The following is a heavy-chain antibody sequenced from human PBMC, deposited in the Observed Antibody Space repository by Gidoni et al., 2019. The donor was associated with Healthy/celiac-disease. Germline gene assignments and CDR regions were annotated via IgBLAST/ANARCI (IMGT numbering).Heavy chain of an antibody. CDR3: ARVLVVVTAMSPGWYFDL. CDR2: IYYSGST. D-gene: IGHD2-21*02. J-gene: IGHJ2*01. V-gene: IGHV4-59*08. CDR1: GGSISSYY. Sequence: QVQLQESGPGLVKPSETLSLTCTVSGGSISSYYWSWIRQPPGKGLEWIGYIYYSGSTNYNPSLKSRVTISVDTSKNQFSLKLSSVTAADTAVYYCARVLVVVTAMSPGWYFDLWGRGTLVTVSS.